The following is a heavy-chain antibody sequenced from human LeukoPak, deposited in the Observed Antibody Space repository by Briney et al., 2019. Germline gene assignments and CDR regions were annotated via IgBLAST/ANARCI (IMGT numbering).Heavy chain of an antibody. D-gene: IGHD5-18*01. CDR3: ARDRRYSHHDY. J-gene: IGHJ4*02. CDR1: GFTFSSYS. Sequence: GGSLRLSCAASGFTFSSYSMNWVRQAPGKGLEWVSYISSSSSTIYYADSVKGRFTISRDNAKNSLYLQMNSLRAEDTAVYYCARDRRYSHHDYWGQGTLVTVSS. CDR2: ISSSSSTI. V-gene: IGHV3-48*04.